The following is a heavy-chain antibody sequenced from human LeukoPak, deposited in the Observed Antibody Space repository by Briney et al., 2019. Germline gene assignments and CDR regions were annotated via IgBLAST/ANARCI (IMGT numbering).Heavy chain of an antibody. V-gene: IGHV4-39*01. CDR3: ARHVAVAGTDAFDI. CDR2: IYYSGST. CDR1: GGSISSSSYY. Sequence: SETLSLTCTVSGGSISSSSYYWGWIRQPPGKGLKWIGSIYYSGSTYYNPSLKSRVTISVDTSKNQFSLKLSSVTAADTAVYYCARHVAVAGTDAFDIWGQGTMVTVSS. J-gene: IGHJ3*02. D-gene: IGHD6-19*01.